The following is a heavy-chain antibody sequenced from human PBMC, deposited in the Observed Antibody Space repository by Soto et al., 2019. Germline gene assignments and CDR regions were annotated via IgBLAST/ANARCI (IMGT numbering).Heavy chain of an antibody. CDR3: ARTPGIAVAGTHAFDI. CDR2: IYHSGST. J-gene: IGHJ3*02. V-gene: IGHV4-30-2*01. D-gene: IGHD6-19*01. Sequence: SETLSLTCAVSGGSISSGGYSWSWIRQPPGKGLEWIGYIYHSGSTYYNPSLKSRVTISVDRSKDQFSLKLSSVTAADTAVYYCARTPGIAVAGTHAFDIWGQGTMVTVSS. CDR1: GGSISSGGYS.